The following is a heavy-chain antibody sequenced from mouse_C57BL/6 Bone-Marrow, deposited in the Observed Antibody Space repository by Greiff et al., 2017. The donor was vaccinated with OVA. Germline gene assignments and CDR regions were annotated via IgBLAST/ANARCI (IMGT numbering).Heavy chain of an antibody. CDR2: IYPGSGST. V-gene: IGHV1-55*01. Sequence: QVQLQQPGAELVKPGASVKMSCKASGYTFTSYWITWVKQRPGQGLEWIGDIYPGSGSTNYNEKFKSKATLTVDKSSSTAYMQLSSLTSEDSAVYYCARKGGAFDYWGQGTTLTVSS. CDR1: GYTFTSYW. CDR3: ARKGGAFDY. J-gene: IGHJ2*01.